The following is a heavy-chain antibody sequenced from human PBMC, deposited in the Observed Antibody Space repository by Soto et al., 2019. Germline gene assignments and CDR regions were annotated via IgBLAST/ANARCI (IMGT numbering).Heavy chain of an antibody. D-gene: IGHD3-3*01. CDR3: ARDWSGTARFDP. Sequence: EVQLVESGGGLIQPGGSLRLSCAASGFTVSSNYMSWVRQAPGKGLEWVSVIYSGGSTYYADSVKVRFTISRDNSKNTLYIQMNSLRAEDTAVYYCARDWSGTARFDPWGQGTLVTVSS. CDR2: IYSGGST. J-gene: IGHJ5*02. V-gene: IGHV3-53*01. CDR1: GFTVSSNY.